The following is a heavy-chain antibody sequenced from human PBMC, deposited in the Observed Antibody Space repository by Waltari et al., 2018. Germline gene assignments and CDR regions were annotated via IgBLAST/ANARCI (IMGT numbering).Heavy chain of an antibody. CDR2: IYSGGST. CDR1: GFTFSSYA. J-gene: IGHJ6*03. Sequence: EVQLLESGGGLVQPGGSLRLSCAASGFTFSSYAMSWVRQAPGKGLEWVSVIYSGGSTYYADSVKGRFTISRDNSKNTLYLQMNSLRAEDTAVYYCAKVGYYDSSGYRYYYYYMDVWGKGTTVTVSS. V-gene: IGHV3-23*03. D-gene: IGHD3-22*01. CDR3: AKVGYYDSSGYRYYYYYMDV.